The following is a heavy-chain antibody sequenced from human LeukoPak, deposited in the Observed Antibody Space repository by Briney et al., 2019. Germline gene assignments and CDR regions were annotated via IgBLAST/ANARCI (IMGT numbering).Heavy chain of an antibody. V-gene: IGHV4-39*07. CDR2: IYYSGST. CDR3: ARDPGNWFDP. J-gene: IGHJ5*02. Sequence: SETLSLTCTVSGGSISSSSYYWGWIRQPPGKGLEWIGSIYYSGSTYYNPSLKSRVTISVDTSKNQFSLKLSSVTAADTAVYYCARDPGNWFDPWGQGTLVTVSS. CDR1: GGSISSSSYY.